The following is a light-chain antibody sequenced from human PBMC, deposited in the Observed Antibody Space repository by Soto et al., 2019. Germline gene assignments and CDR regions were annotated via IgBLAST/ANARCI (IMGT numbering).Light chain of an antibody. Sequence: IQMTHSPSSLFASVGDRVTITCQATQDINIYLTWYQQKPGKAPNLLIYDASNLEIGVPSRFSGSGSGTHFTFTISSLQTEDIGTYYCQQYDILPITFGRGTRLEIK. CDR3: QQYDILPIT. CDR2: DAS. J-gene: IGKJ5*01. V-gene: IGKV1-33*01. CDR1: QDINIY.